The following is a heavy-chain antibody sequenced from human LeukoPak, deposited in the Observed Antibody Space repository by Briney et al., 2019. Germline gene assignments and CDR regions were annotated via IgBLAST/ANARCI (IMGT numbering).Heavy chain of an antibody. D-gene: IGHD3-3*01. J-gene: IGHJ4*02. Sequence: PSETLSLTCTVSGDSISTSAYDWSWIRQRPGTGLEWIAYIHYIGNAYSNPSLESRVTMSVDTSSNQFSLNVASVTAADTAVYYCARVRDDYFFDCWGQGILVTVSS. V-gene: IGHV4-31*03. CDR3: ARVRDDYFFDC. CDR2: IHYIGNA. CDR1: GDSISTSAYD.